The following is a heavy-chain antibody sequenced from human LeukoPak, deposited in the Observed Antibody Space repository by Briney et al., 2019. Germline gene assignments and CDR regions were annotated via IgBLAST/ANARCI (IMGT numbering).Heavy chain of an antibody. CDR2: RRYDGSNK. CDR1: GFTFSSYG. V-gene: IGHV3-30*02. Sequence: PGGSLRLSCAASGFTFSSYGMHWVRQAPGKGLEWVAFRRYDGSNKYYADSVKGRFTISRDNSKNTLYLQMNSLRAEDTAVYYCAKAGYGDDSIDYWGQGTPVTVSS. J-gene: IGHJ4*02. D-gene: IGHD4-17*01. CDR3: AKAGYGDDSIDY.